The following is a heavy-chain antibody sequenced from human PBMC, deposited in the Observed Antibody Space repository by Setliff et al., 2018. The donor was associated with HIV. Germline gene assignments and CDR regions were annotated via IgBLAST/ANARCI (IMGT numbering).Heavy chain of an antibody. J-gene: IGHJ3*02. CDR2: IYYSGTT. CDR1: GGFVSRSNYV. V-gene: IGHV4-39*01. Sequence: KASETLSLTCTLAGGFVSRSNYVWGWVRQSPKKGLEWIGSIYYSGTTYYNPTLKSRVSISIDTPKNQFSLKLTSMTAADTAVYYCARRWGDILTGPDTFDIWGQGTMVTVSS. D-gene: IGHD3-9*01. CDR3: ARRWGDILTGPDTFDI.